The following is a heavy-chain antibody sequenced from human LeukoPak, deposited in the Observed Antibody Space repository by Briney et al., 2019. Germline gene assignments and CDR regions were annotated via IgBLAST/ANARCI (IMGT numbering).Heavy chain of an antibody. D-gene: IGHD3-9*01. J-gene: IGHJ3*02. CDR3: ARGLPPPVPLRYFDWLSDDAFDI. Sequence: SETLSLTCAVSGGSISSSNWWSWVRQPPGKGLEWIGEIYHSGSTNYNPSLKSRVTISVDKSKNQFSLKLSSVTAADTAVYYCARGLPPPVPLRYFDWLSDDAFDIWGQGTMVTVSS. V-gene: IGHV4-4*02. CDR2: IYHSGST. CDR1: GGSISSSNW.